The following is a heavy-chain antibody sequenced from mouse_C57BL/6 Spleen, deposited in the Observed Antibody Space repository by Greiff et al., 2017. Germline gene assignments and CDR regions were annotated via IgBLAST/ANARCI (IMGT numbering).Heavy chain of an antibody. CDR1: GYTFTSYW. CDR2: IYPGNSDS. Sequence: EVQLQQSGTVLARPGASVKMSCKTSGYTFTSYWMHWVKQRPGQGLEWIGAIYPGNSDSSYNQKFKGKAKLTAVTSASTAYMELSSLTNEDSAVYDCTRDQFITTVVSMDYWGQGTSVTVSS. CDR3: TRDQFITTVVSMDY. D-gene: IGHD1-1*01. J-gene: IGHJ4*01. V-gene: IGHV1-5*01.